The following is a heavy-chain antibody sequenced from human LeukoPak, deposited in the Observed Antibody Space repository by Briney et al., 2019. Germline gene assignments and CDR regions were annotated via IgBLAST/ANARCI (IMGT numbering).Heavy chain of an antibody. J-gene: IGHJ4*02. CDR1: GGSFSGYY. CDR2: INHSGST. V-gene: IGHV4-34*01. Sequence: SETLSLTCAVYGGSFSGYYWSWIRQPPGKGLEWIGEINHSGSTNYNPSLKSRVTISVDTSKNQFSLKLSSVTAADTAVYYCARGQRVAAAGGGDFDYWGQGTLVTVSS. D-gene: IGHD6-13*01. CDR3: ARGQRVAAAGGGDFDY.